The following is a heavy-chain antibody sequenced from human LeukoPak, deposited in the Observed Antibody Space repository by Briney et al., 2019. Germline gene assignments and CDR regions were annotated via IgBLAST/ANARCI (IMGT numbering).Heavy chain of an antibody. Sequence: GGSLRLSCAASGYTFSTFDMHWVRQAPGKGLEWVAVISYDGSNKYYADSVKGRFTISRDNSKNTLYLQMNSLRAEDTAVYYCAKDVDPFGSGSYVEGFDYWGQGTLVTVSS. CDR1: GYTFSTFD. CDR2: ISYDGSNK. D-gene: IGHD3-10*01. CDR3: AKDVDPFGSGSYVEGFDY. V-gene: IGHV3-30*18. J-gene: IGHJ4*02.